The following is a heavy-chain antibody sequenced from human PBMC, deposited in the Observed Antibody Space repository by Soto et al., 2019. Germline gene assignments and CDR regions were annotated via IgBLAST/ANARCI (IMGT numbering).Heavy chain of an antibody. J-gene: IGHJ4*02. CDR1: GGTLSSYA. CDR2: IIPIFGTA. D-gene: IGHD6-13*01. Sequence: SVKVSCKASGGTLSSYAISWVRQAPGQGLEWMGGIIPIFGTANYAQKFQGRVTITADESTSTAYMELSSLRSEDTAVYYCARGFSAEGKMIAAHGSYYFDYWGQGTLVTVSS. V-gene: IGHV1-69*13. CDR3: ARGFSAEGKMIAAHGSYYFDY.